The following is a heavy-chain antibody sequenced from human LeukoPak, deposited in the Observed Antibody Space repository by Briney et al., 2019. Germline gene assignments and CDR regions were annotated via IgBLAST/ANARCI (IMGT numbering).Heavy chain of an antibody. V-gene: IGHV4-38-2*02. Sequence: SETLSLTCTVSGYSISSGYYWGWIRQPPGKGLEWIGSIYHSGSTYYNPSLKSRVTISVDTSKNQFSLKLSSVTAADTAVYYCARDGYSVHDGLWGQGTLVTVSS. J-gene: IGHJ4*02. CDR1: GYSISSGYY. CDR2: IYHSGST. D-gene: IGHD5/OR15-5a*01. CDR3: ARDGYSVHDGL.